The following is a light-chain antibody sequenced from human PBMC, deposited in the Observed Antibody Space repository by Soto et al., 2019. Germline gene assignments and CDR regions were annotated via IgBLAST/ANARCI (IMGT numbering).Light chain of an antibody. CDR1: SSDVGGYNY. CDR2: DVS. V-gene: IGLV2-14*01. CDR3: NSYAGSNTLGV. Sequence: QSALTQPASVSGSPGQSITISCTGTSSDVGGYNYVSWYQQHPGKAPKLVIFDVSRLPSGVSNRFSGSKSGNTASLTISGLQAEDEADYYCNSYAGSNTLGVFGGGTKLTVL. J-gene: IGLJ3*02.